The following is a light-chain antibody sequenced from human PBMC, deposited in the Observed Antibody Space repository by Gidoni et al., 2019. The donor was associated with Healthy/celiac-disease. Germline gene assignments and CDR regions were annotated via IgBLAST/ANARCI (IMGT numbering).Light chain of an antibody. Sequence: SYELTQPPSVSVSPGQTASIPCSGDKLGVKYACWYQQKPGQSPVLVIYQDSKRPSGIPERFSGSNSGNTATLTISGTQAMDEADYYCQAWDSSSVVFGGGTNLTVL. J-gene: IGLJ2*01. CDR1: KLGVKY. CDR3: QAWDSSSVV. V-gene: IGLV3-1*01. CDR2: QDS.